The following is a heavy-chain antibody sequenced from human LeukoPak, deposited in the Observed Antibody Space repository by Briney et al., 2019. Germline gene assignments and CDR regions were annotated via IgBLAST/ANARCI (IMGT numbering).Heavy chain of an antibody. V-gene: IGHV4-59*01. CDR3: ARLIGEYYYDSSGYYYGAFDY. D-gene: IGHD3-22*01. J-gene: IGHJ4*02. CDR2: IYYSGST. Sequence: SETLSLTCTVSGGSLSSYYWSWIRQPPGKGLEWIGYIYYSGSTNYNPSLKSRVTISVDTSKKQFSLKLSSVTAADTAVYYCARLIGEYYYDSSGYYYGAFDYWGQGTLVTVSS. CDR1: GGSLSSYY.